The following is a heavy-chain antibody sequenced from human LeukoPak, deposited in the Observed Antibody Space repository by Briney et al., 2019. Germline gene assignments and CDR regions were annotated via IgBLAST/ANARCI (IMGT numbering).Heavy chain of an antibody. V-gene: IGHV4-4*07. Sequence: SETLSLTCTVSGGSFSSYFWSWIRQPAGKGLEWIGRIYTSGSTNYNPSLKSRITMSVDTSKNQFSLKLSSVTAADTAVYYCARERISGWAYDYGDLYYFDYWGQGTLVTASS. CDR2: IYTSGST. J-gene: IGHJ4*02. CDR3: ARERISGWAYDYGDLYYFDY. D-gene: IGHD4-17*01. CDR1: GGSFSSYF.